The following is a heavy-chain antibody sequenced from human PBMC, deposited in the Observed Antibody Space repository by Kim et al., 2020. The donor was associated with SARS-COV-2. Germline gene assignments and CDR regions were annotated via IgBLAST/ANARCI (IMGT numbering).Heavy chain of an antibody. Sequence: GGSLRLSCAASGFTFSSYAMHWVRQAPGKGLEWVAVISYDGSNKYYADSVKGRFTISRDNSKNTLYLQMNSLRAEDTAVYYCASIVPLLNWFDPWGQGTLVTVSS. V-gene: IGHV3-30-3*01. J-gene: IGHJ5*02. CDR3: ASIVPLLNWFDP. CDR2: ISYDGSNK. CDR1: GFTFSSYA. D-gene: IGHD1-26*01.